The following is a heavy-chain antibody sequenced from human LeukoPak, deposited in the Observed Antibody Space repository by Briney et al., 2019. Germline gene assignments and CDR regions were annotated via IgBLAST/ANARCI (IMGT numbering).Heavy chain of an antibody. CDR2: IWYDGSNK. D-gene: IGHD4-17*01. CDR3: ARDLVPHGDYYYYGMDV. Sequence: GRSLRLSCAASGFTFSSYGMHWVRQAPGKGLEWVAVIWYDGSNKYYADSVKGRFTISRDNSKNTLYLQMNSLRAEDTAVYYCARDLVPHGDYYYYGMDVWGQGTTVTVSS. V-gene: IGHV3-33*01. CDR1: GFTFSSYG. J-gene: IGHJ6*02.